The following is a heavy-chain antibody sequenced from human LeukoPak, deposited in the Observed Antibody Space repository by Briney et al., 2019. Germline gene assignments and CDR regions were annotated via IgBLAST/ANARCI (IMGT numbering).Heavy chain of an antibody. J-gene: IGHJ4*02. CDR3: ARGISSGYGN. CDR1: GYTFTDYY. CDR2: INPNSGGT. D-gene: IGHD6-25*01. Sequence: GASVKVSCKASGYTFTDYYIHWVRQAPGQGLEFMGWINPNSGGTNYAQRFKGRVTMTRDTSILTSYMELTRLTSDDTAEYYCARGISSGYGNWGQGTLVTVSS. V-gene: IGHV1-2*02.